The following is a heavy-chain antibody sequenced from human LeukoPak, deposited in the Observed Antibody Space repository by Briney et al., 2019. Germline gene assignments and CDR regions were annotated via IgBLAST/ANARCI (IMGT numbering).Heavy chain of an antibody. CDR1: GYTFTNYG. D-gene: IGHD3-22*01. V-gene: IGHV1-18*01. J-gene: IGHJ4*02. Sequence: GASVKVSCKASGYTFTNYGITWVRQAPGQGLEWMGWIDSRNGHTKYGQKFQGRVIMTTDTSTTTTYMEIRSLRSDDTAVCYCARAITMIVRAGDYWGQGTLVTVSS. CDR2: IDSRNGHT. CDR3: ARAITMIVRAGDY.